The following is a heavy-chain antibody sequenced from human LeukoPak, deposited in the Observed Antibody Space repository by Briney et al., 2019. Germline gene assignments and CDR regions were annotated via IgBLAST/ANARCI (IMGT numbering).Heavy chain of an antibody. D-gene: IGHD1-1*01. Sequence: GGSLRLSCAASGFTFSSYGMHWARQAPGKGLEWVAVISYDGSNKYYADSVKGRFTISRDNSKNTLYLQMNSLRAEDTAVYYCAKDMGTTGLFDYWGQGTLVTVSS. CDR1: GFTFSSYG. CDR2: ISYDGSNK. CDR3: AKDMGTTGLFDY. J-gene: IGHJ4*02. V-gene: IGHV3-30*18.